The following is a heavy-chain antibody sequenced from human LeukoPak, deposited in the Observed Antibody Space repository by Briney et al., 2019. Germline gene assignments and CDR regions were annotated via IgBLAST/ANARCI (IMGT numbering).Heavy chain of an antibody. V-gene: IGHV3-23*01. D-gene: IGHD5-18*01. J-gene: IGHJ4*02. Sequence: GGSLRLSCAASGFTFSSYAMGWVRQAPGKGLEWVSAISGSGGSTYYADSVKGRFTISRDNSKNTLYLQMNSLRAEDTAVYYCAKGGIQLWSPFDYWGQGTLVTVSS. CDR3: AKGGIQLWSPFDY. CDR1: GFTFSSYA. CDR2: ISGSGGST.